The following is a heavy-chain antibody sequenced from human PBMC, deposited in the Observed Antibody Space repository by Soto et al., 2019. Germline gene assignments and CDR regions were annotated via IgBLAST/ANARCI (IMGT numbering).Heavy chain of an antibody. CDR1: GFTFSSYX. Sequence: EVQLLESGGGLVQPGGSLRLSCAASGFTFSSYXXXXXXXXXXXGLERVSVISGSGGSTYYADSVKGRFTISRDNXXXXXXXXXXXXXXXXXXXXXXXXXXXXXXYDYWGQGTLVTVSS. J-gene: IGHJ4*02. CDR2: ISGSGGST. V-gene: IGHV3-23*01. CDR3: XXXXXXXXYDY.